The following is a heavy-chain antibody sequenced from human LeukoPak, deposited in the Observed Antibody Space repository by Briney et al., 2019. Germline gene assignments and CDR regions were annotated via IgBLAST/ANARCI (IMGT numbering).Heavy chain of an antibody. CDR2: ISSSSSYI. D-gene: IGHD1-26*01. CDR1: GFTFSSYS. CDR3: ARDPYSGTYGDTYYYYMDV. V-gene: IGHV3-21*01. J-gene: IGHJ6*03. Sequence: GGSLRLSCAASGFTFSSYSMNWVRQAPGKGLEWVSSISSSSSYIYYADSVKGRFTISRDNAKNSLYLQMNSLRAGDTAVYYCARDPYSGTYGDTYYYYMDVWGKGTTVTISS.